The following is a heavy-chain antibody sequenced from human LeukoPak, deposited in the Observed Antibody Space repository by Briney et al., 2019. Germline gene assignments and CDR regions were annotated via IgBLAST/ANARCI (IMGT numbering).Heavy chain of an antibody. V-gene: IGHV3-30-3*01. CDR3: ARDTSQIPQYYDFWSANDY. Sequence: QSGGSLRLSCAASGFTFSSYAMHWVRQAPGKGLEWVAVISYDGSNKYYADSVKGRFTISRDNSKNTLYLQMNSLRAEDTAVYYCARDTSQIPQYYDFWSANDYWGQGTLVTVSS. CDR1: GFTFSSYA. D-gene: IGHD3-3*01. CDR2: ISYDGSNK. J-gene: IGHJ4*02.